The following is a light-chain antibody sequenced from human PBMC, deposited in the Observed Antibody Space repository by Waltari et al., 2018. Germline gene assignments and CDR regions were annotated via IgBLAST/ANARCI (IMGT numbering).Light chain of an antibody. Sequence: VLTRSAGTLSWSPGERATLSCRASQGVGKYLAWYQQRPGQAPRLLLYHASIRATGIPDRFSGSGYGTDFSLTISRLEPEDFAVYYCQKYDFLPATFGQGTTVEIK. J-gene: IGKJ1*01. CDR2: HAS. V-gene: IGKV3-20*01. CDR3: QKYDFLPAT. CDR1: QGVGKY.